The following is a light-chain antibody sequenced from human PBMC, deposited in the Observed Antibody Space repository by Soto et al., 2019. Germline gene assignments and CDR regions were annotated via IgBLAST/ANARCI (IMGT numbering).Light chain of an antibody. J-gene: IGLJ2*01. CDR3: CSYAGSNTDVV. V-gene: IGLV2-23*01. Sequence: QSALTQPASVSGSPGQSITISCTGTSSDVGSYNLVSWYQQHPGKAPQLMIYEGSKRPSGVSNRFSGSKSGNTASLTISGLQAEDEADYYCCSYAGSNTDVVFGGGTKLTVL. CDR2: EGS. CDR1: SSDVGSYNL.